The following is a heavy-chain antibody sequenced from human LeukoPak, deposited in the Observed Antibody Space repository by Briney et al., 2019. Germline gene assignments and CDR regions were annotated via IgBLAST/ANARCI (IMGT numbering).Heavy chain of an antibody. CDR3: ARVDSSSWYFFDY. Sequence: PSETLSLTCTVSGGSISSSSYYWGWIRQPPGKGLEWIGSIYYSGSTYYNPSLKSRVTISADTSKNQFSLKLSSVTAADTAVYYCARVDSSSWYFFDYWGQGTLVTVSS. V-gene: IGHV4-39*07. J-gene: IGHJ4*02. CDR1: GGSISSSSYY. CDR2: IYYSGST. D-gene: IGHD6-13*01.